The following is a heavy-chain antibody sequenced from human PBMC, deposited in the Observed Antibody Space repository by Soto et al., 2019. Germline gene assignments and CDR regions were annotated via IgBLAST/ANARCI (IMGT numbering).Heavy chain of an antibody. V-gene: IGHV4-4*02. CDR3: ARGHSSSAGRGNDDWFDP. D-gene: IGHD6-25*01. CDR1: GGSISSSNW. CDR2: INHSGST. J-gene: IGHJ5*01. Sequence: SETLSLTCAVSGGSISSSNWWSWIRQPPGKGLEWIGEINHSGSTNYNPSLKSRVTISIDTSKNQFSLKLSSVTAADTAVYYCARGHSSSAGRGNDDWFDPWGQGTLVTVSS.